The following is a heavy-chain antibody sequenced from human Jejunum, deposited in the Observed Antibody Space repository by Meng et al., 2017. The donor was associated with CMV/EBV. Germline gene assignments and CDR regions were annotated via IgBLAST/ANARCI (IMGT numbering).Heavy chain of an antibody. CDR2: IYYNGST. V-gene: IGHV4-39*07. CDR3: ARESLRDGYKTVDS. Sequence: GGSISSISDYWSWIRQPPGKGLEWIGSIYYNGSTYYNPSLKSRVIISVDTSKNQFSLKLTSVTAADTAVYYCARESLRDGYKTVDSWGQGTLVTVSS. CDR1: GGSISSISDY. J-gene: IGHJ4*02. D-gene: IGHD5-24*01.